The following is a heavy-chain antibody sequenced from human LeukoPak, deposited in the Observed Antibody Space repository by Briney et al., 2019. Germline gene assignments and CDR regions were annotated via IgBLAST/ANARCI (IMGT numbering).Heavy chain of an antibody. D-gene: IGHD1-1*01. CDR1: GFTVSSNY. Sequence: WGSLTLSCAASGFTVSSNYMSRVRQAPGKGLEWVAVIYSDGTTYYADSVKGRFTISRDNSQNAFYLQMSSLSAEDTAIYYCARDKAVAWNGSGAFEIWGQGTVVTVSS. J-gene: IGHJ3*02. CDR3: ARDKAVAWNGSGAFEI. V-gene: IGHV3-53*01. CDR2: IYSDGTT.